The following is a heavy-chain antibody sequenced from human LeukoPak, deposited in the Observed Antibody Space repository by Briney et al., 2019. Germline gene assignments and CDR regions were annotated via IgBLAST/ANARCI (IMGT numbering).Heavy chain of an antibody. CDR3: AREDVWGNNRPKGHFDY. V-gene: IGHV4-59*01. D-gene: IGHD3-16*02. CDR1: GGSISRYY. CDR2: IYDRGST. Sequence: PSETLSLTRTVSGGSISRYYWSWIRQPPGKGLEWIGYIYDRGSTNYNPSLKSRVTVSVDTSKNQFSLNLNSVTAADTAMYYCAREDVWGNNRPKGHFDYWGQGTLVTVSS. J-gene: IGHJ4*02.